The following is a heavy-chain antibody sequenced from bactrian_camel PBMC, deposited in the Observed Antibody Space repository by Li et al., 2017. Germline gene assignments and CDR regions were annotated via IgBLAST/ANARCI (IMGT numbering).Heavy chain of an antibody. V-gene: IGHV3S1*01. J-gene: IGHJ7*01. Sequence: QLVESGGGSVQPGGSLRLSCAASGYTYSSICMGWFRQAPGKEREGVAFIATGNGVIWHTDSVRGRFTVSKDSAKDTLYLQMNRLRPEDTAMYYCAADYTHTVIAGCDSFHVIGGSAMDYWGEGTQVTVS. CDR1: GYTYSSIC. D-gene: IGHD6*01. CDR2: IATGNGVI.